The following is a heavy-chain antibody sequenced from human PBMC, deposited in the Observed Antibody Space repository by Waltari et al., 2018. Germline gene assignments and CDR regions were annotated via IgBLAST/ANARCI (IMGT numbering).Heavy chain of an antibody. CDR2: VNPHPGDT. V-gene: IGHV1-2*06. J-gene: IGHJ5*02. D-gene: IGHD3-22*01. Sequence: QVQLVQSGAEVKKPGASVKVSCKASGYTFTGYYFHWVRQAPGPGLEWMARVNPHPGDTPYAQGVQGRVAMTRYPSISTAYMQLTSLRSEDTAVYYFARDWGYYSDTSGYPSNWFGPWGQGTLVTVSS. CDR1: GYTFTGYY. CDR3: ARDWGYYSDTSGYPSNWFGP.